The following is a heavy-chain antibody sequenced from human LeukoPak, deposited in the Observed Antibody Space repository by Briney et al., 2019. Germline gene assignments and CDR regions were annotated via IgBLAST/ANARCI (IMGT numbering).Heavy chain of an antibody. CDR3: ARTTYGDY. CDR1: GFTLGSYW. V-gene: IGHV3-7*02. D-gene: IGHD1-1*01. Sequence: GGSLRLSCAASGFTLGSYWMTWVRQAPRKGLEWAAAIKEDGSETYYVDSVKGRFTISRDNAKNSLYLQMSSQRAEDTAVYYCARTTYGDYWGQGTLVTVSS. CDR2: IKEDGSET. J-gene: IGHJ4*02.